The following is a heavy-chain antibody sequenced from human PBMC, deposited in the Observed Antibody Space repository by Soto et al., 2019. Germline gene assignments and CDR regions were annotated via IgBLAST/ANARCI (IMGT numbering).Heavy chain of an antibody. D-gene: IGHD3-16*01. J-gene: IGHJ5*02. V-gene: IGHV1-2*02. CDR2: MNPRIGGT. CDR3: ARSDDSTSYAPDL. Sequence: ASVKVSCKASTGNYLHWVRPAPGQGLEWMGWMNPRIGGTKSARAFQDRVTMTRDASISTAYIEVTSLRHGDTAVYFGARSDDSTSYAPDLWGPGSLVTVAS. CDR1: TGNY.